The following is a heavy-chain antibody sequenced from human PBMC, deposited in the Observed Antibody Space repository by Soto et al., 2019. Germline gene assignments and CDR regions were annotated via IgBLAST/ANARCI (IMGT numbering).Heavy chain of an antibody. D-gene: IGHD2-2*01. Sequence: GSLRLSCAASGFTFSRYEMNWVRQARGKGLEWVSYISSSGSTIYYADSVKGRFTISRDNAKNSLYLQMNSLRAEDTAVYYCARGNSCSSTSCLQDYYGMDVWGQGTTVTVSS. V-gene: IGHV3-48*03. CDR2: ISSSGSTI. J-gene: IGHJ6*02. CDR3: ARGNSCSSTSCLQDYYGMDV. CDR1: GFTFSRYE.